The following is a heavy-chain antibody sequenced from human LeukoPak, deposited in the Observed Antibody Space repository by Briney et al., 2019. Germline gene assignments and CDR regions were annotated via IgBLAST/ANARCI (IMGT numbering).Heavy chain of an antibody. CDR1: GFTYSSYW. Sequence: GGSLRLSCAASGFTYSSYWMSWVRQAPGKGLEWVANIKQDGSEKYYVDSVKGRFTISRDNAKNSLYLQMNSLRAEDTAVYYCARDYRYYYAAYYMDVWGKGTTVTISS. J-gene: IGHJ6*03. V-gene: IGHV3-7*01. D-gene: IGHD3-10*01. CDR2: IKQDGSEK. CDR3: ARDYRYYYAAYYMDV.